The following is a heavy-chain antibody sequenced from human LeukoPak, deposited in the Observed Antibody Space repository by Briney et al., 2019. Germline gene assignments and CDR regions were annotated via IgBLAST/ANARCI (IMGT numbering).Heavy chain of an antibody. Sequence: GRSLRLSCAASGFTFSSYAMHWVRQAPGKGLEWVAVISYDGSNKYYADSVKGRFTISRDNSKNTLYLQMNSLRAEDTAVYYCARDLTSGSYLYYWGQGTLVTVSS. J-gene: IGHJ4*02. CDR1: GFTFSSYA. CDR3: ARDLTSGSYLYY. D-gene: IGHD1-26*01. CDR2: ISYDGSNK. V-gene: IGHV3-30-3*01.